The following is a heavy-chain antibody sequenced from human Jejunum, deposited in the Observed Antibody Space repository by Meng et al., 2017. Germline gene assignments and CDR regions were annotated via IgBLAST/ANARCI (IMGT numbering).Heavy chain of an antibody. D-gene: IGHD3-22*01. J-gene: IGHJ4*02. V-gene: IGHV3-23*01. CDR1: GLSFSSSA. CDR2: ITLSGVSA. Sequence: GGSLRLSCAASGLSFSSSAMSWVRQAPGKGLEWVSSITLSGVSAYYADSVKGRFTISRDNSKNTLYLQLNSLRAEDTAVYYCARDYSDSSGYYLYYFDFWGRGTLVTVSS. CDR3: ARDYSDSSGYYLYYFDF.